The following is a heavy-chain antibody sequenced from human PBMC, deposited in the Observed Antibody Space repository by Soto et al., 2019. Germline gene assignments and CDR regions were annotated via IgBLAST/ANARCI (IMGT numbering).Heavy chain of an antibody. CDR1: GDSISGGASF. J-gene: IGHJ5*02. D-gene: IGHD2-2*01. CDR2: VYYSGSS. V-gene: IGHV4-31*03. CDR3: AKLSCTSSTCYFPGWFDP. Sequence: SETLSLTCTVSGDSISGGASFWSWIRQPPGKGLGWIANVYYSGSSYYNPSLKSRLTISVDTTKNQFSLQLKSMTAADTAVYYCAKLSCTSSTCYFPGWFDPWGQGTLVTVSS.